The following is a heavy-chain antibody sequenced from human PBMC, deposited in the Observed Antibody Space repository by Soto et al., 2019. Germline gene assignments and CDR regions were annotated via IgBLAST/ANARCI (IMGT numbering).Heavy chain of an antibody. Sequence: QVQVVQSGVEVKKPGASVKVSCKSSRYTFTSYGVHWVRQAPGQGLEWMGLINPTGGSTNYAQTFRGRVTMTKDTSTSTVYMELSSLRSDDTAMYYCALGRGRPYYFDYWGQGTLVTVSS. V-gene: IGHV1-46*03. CDR3: ALGRGRPYYFDY. D-gene: IGHD1-26*01. CDR2: INPTGGST. CDR1: RYTFTSYG. J-gene: IGHJ4*01.